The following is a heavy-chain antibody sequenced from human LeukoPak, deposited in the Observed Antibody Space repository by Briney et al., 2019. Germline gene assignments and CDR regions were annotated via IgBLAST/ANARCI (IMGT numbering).Heavy chain of an antibody. CDR1: GFTFSSYG. D-gene: IGHD6-13*01. J-gene: IGHJ3*02. V-gene: IGHV3-30*18. CDR2: ISYDGSNK. CDR3: AKFDSRGGEAFDI. Sequence: GGSLRLSCAASGFTFSSYGMHWVRQAPGKGLEWVAVISYDGSNKYYADSVKGRFTISRDNSKNTLYLQMNSLRAEDTAVYYCAKFDSRGGEAFDIWGQGTMVTVSS.